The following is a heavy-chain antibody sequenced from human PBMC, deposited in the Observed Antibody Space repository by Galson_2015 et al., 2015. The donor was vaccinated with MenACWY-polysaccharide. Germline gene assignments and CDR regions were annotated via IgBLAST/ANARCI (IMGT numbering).Heavy chain of an antibody. CDR2: ANT. Sequence: ANTYYADSVKGRFTISRDNSKNTLYLQMNSLRAEDTAVYYCAKDSTDFWSVAGRFDHWGQGTLVTVSS. CDR3: AKDSTDFWSVAGRFDH. V-gene: IGHV3-23*01. J-gene: IGHJ5*02. D-gene: IGHD3-3*01.